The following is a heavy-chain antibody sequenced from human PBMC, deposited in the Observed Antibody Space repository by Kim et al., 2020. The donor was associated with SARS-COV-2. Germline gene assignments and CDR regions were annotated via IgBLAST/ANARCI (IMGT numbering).Heavy chain of an antibody. D-gene: IGHD3-10*01. Sequence: SVKGRFTVSKDNSMNTLYLQMISLRAEDTAVYYCVQDPTDYYASGSYFDYWGQGVLVTVSS. CDR3: VQDPTDYYASGSYFDY. J-gene: IGHJ4*02. V-gene: IGHV3-64D*09.